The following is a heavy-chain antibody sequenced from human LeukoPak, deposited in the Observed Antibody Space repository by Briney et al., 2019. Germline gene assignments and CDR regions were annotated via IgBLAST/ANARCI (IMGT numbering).Heavy chain of an antibody. CDR3: ASGGVVKGAAFDI. V-gene: IGHV1-69*13. Sequence: VASVKVSCKASGGTFSSYAISWVRQAPGQGLEWMGGTIPIFGTANYAQKFQGRVTITADESTSTAYMELSSLRSEDTAVYYCASGGVVKGAAFDIWGQGTMVTVSS. CDR2: TIPIFGTA. CDR1: GGTFSSYA. D-gene: IGHD3-3*01. J-gene: IGHJ3*02.